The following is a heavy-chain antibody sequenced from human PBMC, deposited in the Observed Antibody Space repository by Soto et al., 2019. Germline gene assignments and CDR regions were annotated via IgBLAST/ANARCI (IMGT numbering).Heavy chain of an antibody. Sequence: QLQLQESGSGLVKPSQTLSLTCAVSGGAISSGGYSWSWIRHPPGNGLGWIGYIDHRGSTYYTPSPKRRVTLSVDRCKNQISLKPISVTAADTVVYYCAMRMTKVTTFDYWGQGTLVTVS. J-gene: IGHJ4*02. CDR2: IDHRGST. V-gene: IGHV4-30-2*01. D-gene: IGHD4-17*01. CDR3: AMRMTKVTTFDY. CDR1: GGAISSGGYS.